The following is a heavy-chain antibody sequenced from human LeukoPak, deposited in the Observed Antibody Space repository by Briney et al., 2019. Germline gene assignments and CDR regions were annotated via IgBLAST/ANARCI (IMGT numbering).Heavy chain of an antibody. CDR1: GYTFTGYY. Sequence: GASVKVSCKASGYTFTGYYMHWVRQAPGQGLEWMGWINPNSGGTNYAQKFQGRVTMTRDTSISTAYMELSRLRSDDTAVYYCARAESSGGKSKIDYWGQGTLVTVSS. CDR2: INPNSGGT. V-gene: IGHV1-2*02. CDR3: ARAESSGGKSKIDY. J-gene: IGHJ4*02. D-gene: IGHD1-26*01.